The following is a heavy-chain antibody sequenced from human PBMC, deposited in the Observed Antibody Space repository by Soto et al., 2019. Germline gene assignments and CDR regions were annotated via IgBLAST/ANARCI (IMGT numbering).Heavy chain of an antibody. J-gene: IGHJ4*02. Sequence: ASVKVSCKASGGTFSSYAISWVRQAPGQGLEWMGGIIPIFGTANYAQKFQGRVTITADESTSTAYMELSSLRSEDTAVYYCARDSSPYCSGGSCYGPFDYWGQGTLVTVSS. CDR3: ARDSSPYCSGGSCYGPFDY. D-gene: IGHD2-15*01. CDR2: IIPIFGTA. V-gene: IGHV1-69*13. CDR1: GGTFSSYA.